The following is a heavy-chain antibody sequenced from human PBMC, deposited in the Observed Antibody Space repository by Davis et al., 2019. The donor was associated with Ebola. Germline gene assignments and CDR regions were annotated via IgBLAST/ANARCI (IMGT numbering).Heavy chain of an antibody. CDR3: ARDPHGFSSGRPYYYYGMDV. CDR2: INPSGGST. Sequence: AASVKVSCKASGYTFTSYYMHWVRQAPGQGLEWMGIINPSGGSTSYAQKFQGRVTITRDTSTSTAYMELRSLRSDDTAVYYCARDPHGFSSGRPYYYYGMDVWGKGTTVTVSS. J-gene: IGHJ6*04. CDR1: GYTFTSYY. V-gene: IGHV1-46*01. D-gene: IGHD3-22*01.